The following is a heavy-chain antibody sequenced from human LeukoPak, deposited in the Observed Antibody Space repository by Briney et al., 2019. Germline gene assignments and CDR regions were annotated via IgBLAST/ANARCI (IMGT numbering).Heavy chain of an antibody. Sequence: PGGSLRLSCAASGFTFSSYWMTWVRQAPGKGLEWVANIKQDGSEKYYVDSVKGRFTISRDNSKNTLYLQMNSLRADDTAVYYCAKGIAARFPLGYGMDVWGQGTTVTVSS. CDR1: GFTFSSYW. CDR3: AKGIAARFPLGYGMDV. V-gene: IGHV3-7*03. J-gene: IGHJ6*02. CDR2: IKQDGSEK. D-gene: IGHD6-6*01.